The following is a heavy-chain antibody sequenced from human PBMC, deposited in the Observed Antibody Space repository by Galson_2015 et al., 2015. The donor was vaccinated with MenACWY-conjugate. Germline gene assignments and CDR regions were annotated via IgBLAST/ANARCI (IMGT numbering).Heavy chain of an antibody. CDR1: GLTFSTYW. CDR2: INSDGRST. CDR3: ARLGGNYRTTSHFDY. J-gene: IGHJ4*02. V-gene: IGHV3-74*01. D-gene: IGHD1-26*01. Sequence: SLRLSCAASGLTFSTYWMHWVRHAPGKGLVWVSRINSDGRSTSYADSVKGRFTISRDNAKNTLYLQMNSLRAEDTAVYYCARLGGNYRTTSHFDYWGQGTLVTVSS.